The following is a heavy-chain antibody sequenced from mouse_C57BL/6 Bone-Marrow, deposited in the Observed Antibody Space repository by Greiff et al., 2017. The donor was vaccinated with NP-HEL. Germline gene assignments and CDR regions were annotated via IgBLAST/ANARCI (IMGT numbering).Heavy chain of an antibody. CDR2: ISSGGSYT. CDR1: GFTFSSYG. D-gene: IGHD1-1*01. CDR3: ARHRYYGSRTGYFDV. Sequence: EVKLVESGGDLVKPGGSLKLSCAASGFTFSSYGMSWVRQTPDKRLEWVATISSGGSYTYYPDSVKGRFTISRDNAKNTLYLQMSSLKSEDTAMYYCARHRYYGSRTGYFDVWGTGTTVTVSS. J-gene: IGHJ1*03. V-gene: IGHV5-6*01.